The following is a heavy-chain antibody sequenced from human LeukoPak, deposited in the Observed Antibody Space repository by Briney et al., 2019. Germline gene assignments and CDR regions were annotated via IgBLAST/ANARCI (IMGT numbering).Heavy chain of an antibody. CDR2: INPNSGGT. Sequence: GASVKVSCKASGYTFTSYGISWVRQAPGQGLEWMGRINPNSGGTNYAQKFQGRVTMTRDTSISTAYMELSRLRSDDTAVYYCARDLRGLRSLLPLYYYYGMDVWGQGTTVTVSS. V-gene: IGHV1-2*06. J-gene: IGHJ6*02. CDR1: GYTFTSYG. CDR3: ARDLRGLRSLLPLYYYYGMDV. D-gene: IGHD2-15*01.